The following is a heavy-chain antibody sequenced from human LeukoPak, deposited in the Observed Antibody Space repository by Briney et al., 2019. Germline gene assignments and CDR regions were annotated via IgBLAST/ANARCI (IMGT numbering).Heavy chain of an antibody. CDR1: GGTFSSYA. D-gene: IGHD2-21*01. CDR2: IIPLFGTA. Sequence: GASVKVSCKASGGTFSSYAISWVRQAPGQGLEWMGGIIPLFGTANYAQKFQGRVTITADTSTSTAYMELRSLRSDDTAVYYCARLCSIRWCLHDWFDPWGQGTLVTVSS. CDR3: ARLCSIRWCLHDWFDP. J-gene: IGHJ5*02. V-gene: IGHV1-69*06.